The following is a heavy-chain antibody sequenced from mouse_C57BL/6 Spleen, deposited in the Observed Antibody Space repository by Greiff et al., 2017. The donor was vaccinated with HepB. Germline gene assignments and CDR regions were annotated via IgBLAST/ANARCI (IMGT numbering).Heavy chain of an antibody. V-gene: IGHV2-2*01. CDR1: GFSLTSYG. CDR2: IWSGGST. Sequence: VQLQQSGPGLVQPSQSLSITCTVSGFSLTSYGVHWVRQSPGKGLEWLGVIWSGGSTDYNAAFISRLSISKDNSKSQVFFKMNSLQADDTAIYYCARTRIYYDYDGYAMDYWGQGTSVTVSS. J-gene: IGHJ4*01. D-gene: IGHD2-4*01. CDR3: ARTRIYYDYDGYAMDY.